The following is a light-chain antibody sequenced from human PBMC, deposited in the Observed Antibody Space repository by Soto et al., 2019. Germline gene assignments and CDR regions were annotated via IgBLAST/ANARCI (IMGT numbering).Light chain of an antibody. V-gene: IGKV3-11*01. CDR1: QSVSSY. J-gene: IGKJ4*01. CDR3: QQRSNLLT. Sequence: EIVLTQSPATLSLSPGERATLSCRASQSVSSYLAWYQQKPGQAPRLLIYDASNRATGIPARFRGSGSGTDFTLTSSSLEPEDCAVYYCQQRSNLLTFGGGTKVEIK. CDR2: DAS.